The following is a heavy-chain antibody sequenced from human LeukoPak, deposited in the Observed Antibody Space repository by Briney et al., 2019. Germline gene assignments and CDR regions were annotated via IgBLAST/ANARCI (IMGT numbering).Heavy chain of an antibody. CDR1: GFTFSTYA. D-gene: IGHD2-15*01. V-gene: IGHV3-30*04. Sequence: GGSLRLSCAASGFTFSTYAMHWVRQAPGKGLEWVAVISYDGSNKYYLDSVKGRFTISRDDSKNTLYLQVNSLRAEDTALYYCARDQSLGYCSGGSCYDMDVWGQGTTVTVSS. J-gene: IGHJ6*02. CDR3: ARDQSLGYCSGGSCYDMDV. CDR2: ISYDGSNK.